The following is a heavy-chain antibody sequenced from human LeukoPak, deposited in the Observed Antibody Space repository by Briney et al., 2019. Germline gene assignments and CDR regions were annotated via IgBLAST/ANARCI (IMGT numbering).Heavy chain of an antibody. CDR2: IYYSGST. Sequence: SETLSLPCTVSAGSFRRYYSIWIRQPPGKGLVWIWYIYYSGSTNYNPSLKSRVTISVDTSKNQFSLKLSSVTAADTAVYYCARGIVLRYFDWLSGFDYWGQGTLVTVSS. V-gene: IGHV4-59*01. J-gene: IGHJ4*02. CDR1: AGSFRRYY. D-gene: IGHD3-9*01. CDR3: ARGIVLRYFDWLSGFDY.